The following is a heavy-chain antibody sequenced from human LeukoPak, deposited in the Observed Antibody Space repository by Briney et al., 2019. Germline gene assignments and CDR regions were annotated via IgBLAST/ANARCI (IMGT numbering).Heavy chain of an antibody. Sequence: ASVKVSCKASGGTFSSYGINWVRQAPGQGLEWMGGIFPIFGTADYARNFQGRVTISADAPTSTAYMELSSLTSEDTAVYYCARAANAFDIWGQGTMVTVSS. V-gene: IGHV1-69*13. CDR3: ARAANAFDI. J-gene: IGHJ3*02. D-gene: IGHD2-15*01. CDR1: GGTFSSYG. CDR2: IFPIFGTA.